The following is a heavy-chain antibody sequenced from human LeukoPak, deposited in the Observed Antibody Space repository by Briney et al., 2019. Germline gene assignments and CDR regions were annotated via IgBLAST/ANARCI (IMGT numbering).Heavy chain of an antibody. CDR3: ARDKGLRRGFDY. CDR1: GFTFSSYS. CDR2: ISSSSSYI. D-gene: IGHD3-3*01. Sequence: PGGSLRLSCAASGFTFSSYSMNWVRQAPGKGLEWVSSISSSSSYIYYADSVKGRFTISRDNAKNSLYLQMNSLRAEDTAVYYCARDKGLRRGFDYWGQGTLVTVSS. V-gene: IGHV3-21*01. J-gene: IGHJ4*02.